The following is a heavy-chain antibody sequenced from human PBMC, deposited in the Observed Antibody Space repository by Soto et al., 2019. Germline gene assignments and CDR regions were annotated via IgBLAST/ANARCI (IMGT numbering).Heavy chain of an antibody. CDR2: IYYSGST. CDR1: GGSISSYY. V-gene: IGHV4-59*08. Sequence: PSETLSLTCTVSGGSISSYYWSWIRQPPGKGLEWIGYIYYSGSTYYNPSLKSRVTISIDRSKNQFSLKLSSVTAADTAVYYCARHPTVTEYYFDYWGQGTLVTVSS. CDR3: ARHPTVTEYYFDY. D-gene: IGHD4-17*01. J-gene: IGHJ4*02.